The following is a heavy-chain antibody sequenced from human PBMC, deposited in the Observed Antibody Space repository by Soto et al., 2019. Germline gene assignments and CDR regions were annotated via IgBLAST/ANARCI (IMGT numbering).Heavy chain of an antibody. Sequence: PGGSLRLSCATSGFPFSAFAMNWVRHAPGKGLEWVSGIGGSGASIYYADSVKGRFTISRDNAKNSLYLQMNSLRAEDTAVYYCARAIYFSPYFLDYSAQGSLVIVSS. J-gene: IGHJ4*02. V-gene: IGHV3-23*01. CDR2: IGGSGASI. D-gene: IGHD3-9*01. CDR3: ARAIYFSPYFLDY. CDR1: GFPFSAFA.